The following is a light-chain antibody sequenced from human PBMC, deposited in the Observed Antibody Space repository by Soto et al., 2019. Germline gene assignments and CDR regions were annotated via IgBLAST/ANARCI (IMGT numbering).Light chain of an antibody. CDR3: LLYYGSPQPNWV. Sequence: QAEVTQEPSLTVSPGGTVTLTCASSTGPVTSGYYPNWFQQKPGQAPRPLIYSTTNKHSWTPARFSGSLLGGKAALTLSGVQPEDEAEYYCLLYYGSPQPNWVFGGGTKLTVL. J-gene: IGLJ3*02. CDR1: TGPVTSGYY. V-gene: IGLV7-43*01. CDR2: STT.